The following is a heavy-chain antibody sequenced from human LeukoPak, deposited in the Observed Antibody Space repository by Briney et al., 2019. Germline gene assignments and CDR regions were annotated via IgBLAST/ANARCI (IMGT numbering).Heavy chain of an antibody. V-gene: IGHV4-34*01. J-gene: IGHJ4*02. D-gene: IGHD4-17*01. CDR3: AAFYGDYSDY. Sequence: PSETLSLTCAVYGGSFSGYYWSWIRQPPGKGLEWIGEINHSGSTNYNPSLKSRVTISVDTSKNQFSLKLSSVTAADTAVYYCAAFYGDYSDYWGQGTLVTVSS. CDR1: GGSFSGYY. CDR2: INHSGST.